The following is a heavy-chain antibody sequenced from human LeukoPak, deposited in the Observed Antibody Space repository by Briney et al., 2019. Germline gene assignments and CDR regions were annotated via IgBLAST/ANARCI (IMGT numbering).Heavy chain of an antibody. CDR1: GYTFTSYA. Sequence: ASVKVSCKASGYTFTSYAIHWVRQAPGQRLEWMGWINAGNGNTKYSQKFQGRVTITRDTSASTAYMELSSLRSEDTAVYYCARGGSGWSQTYYYYYYGMDVWGKGTTVTVSS. J-gene: IGHJ6*04. CDR2: INAGNGNT. V-gene: IGHV1-3*01. D-gene: IGHD6-19*01. CDR3: ARGGSGWSQTYYYYYYGMDV.